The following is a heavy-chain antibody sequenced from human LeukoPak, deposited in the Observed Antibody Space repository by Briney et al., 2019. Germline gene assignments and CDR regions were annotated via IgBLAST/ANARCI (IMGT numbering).Heavy chain of an antibody. CDR2: VNRDGSET. V-gene: IGHV3-7*03. Sequence: GGSLRLSCAASGFTVDSNYLSWVRQVPGRGPEWVANVNRDGSETYYLDSVKGRFTISKDNAKNSLYLQMNSLRAEDTALYHCARNNGMDVWGQGTTVIVSS. CDR3: ARNNGMDV. CDR1: GFTVDSNY. J-gene: IGHJ6*02.